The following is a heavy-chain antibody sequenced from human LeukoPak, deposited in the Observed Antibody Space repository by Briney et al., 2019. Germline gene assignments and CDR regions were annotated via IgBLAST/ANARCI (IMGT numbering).Heavy chain of an antibody. Sequence: GGSLRLSCAAPGFTFSSYWMSWVRQAPGKGLEWVANIKQDGSEKYYVDSVKGRFTISRDNAKNSLYLQMNSLRAEDTAVYYCAREGREITMVRGVIITPLGYYYYGMDVWGQGTTVTVSS. CDR3: AREGREITMVRGVIITPLGYYYYGMDV. V-gene: IGHV3-7*01. CDR1: GFTFSSYW. D-gene: IGHD3-10*01. CDR2: IKQDGSEK. J-gene: IGHJ6*02.